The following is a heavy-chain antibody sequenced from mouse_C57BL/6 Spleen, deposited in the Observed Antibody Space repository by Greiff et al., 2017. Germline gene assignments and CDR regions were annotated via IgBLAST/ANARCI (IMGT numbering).Heavy chain of an antibody. D-gene: IGHD1-1*01. CDR3: ARVERDFDY. V-gene: IGHV1-64*01. J-gene: IGHJ2*01. Sequence: QVQLKQPGAELVKPGALVKLSCKASGYTFTSYWMHWVKQRPGQGLEWIGMIHPNSGSTNYNEKFKSKATLTVDKSSSTAYMQLSSLTSEDSAVYYCARVERDFDYWGQGTTLTVSS. CDR1: GYTFTSYW. CDR2: IHPNSGST.